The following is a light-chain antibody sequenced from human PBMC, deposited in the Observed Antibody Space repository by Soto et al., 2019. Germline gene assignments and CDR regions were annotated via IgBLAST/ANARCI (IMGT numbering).Light chain of an antibody. CDR3: QQYGYSPLM. CDR2: GAS. V-gene: IGKV3-20*01. CDR1: QSVRGSY. J-gene: IGKJ1*01. Sequence: EIVLTQSPGTLSFSPGERATLSFMASQSVRGSYIAWYQQTPGQAPRLLIYGASSRATGIPDRFSGSGSGTDFTLSISRLEPEDFALYYCQQYGYSPLMFGQGTKVDIK.